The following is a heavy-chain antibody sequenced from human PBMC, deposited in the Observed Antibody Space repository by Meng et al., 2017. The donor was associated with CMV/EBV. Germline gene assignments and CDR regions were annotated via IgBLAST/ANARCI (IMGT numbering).Heavy chain of an antibody. J-gene: IGHJ4*02. Sequence: LSCGGSGITLRTYWGHWVRQVPGKGLVWVSRINSESSITTYADSVKGRFTISRDNARNTVWLQMNSLRVEDTAVYYCARDCFGREDHWGQGTLVTVSS. D-gene: IGHD3-10*01. CDR3: ARDCFGREDH. CDR2: INSESSIT. V-gene: IGHV3-74*01. CDR1: GITLRTYW.